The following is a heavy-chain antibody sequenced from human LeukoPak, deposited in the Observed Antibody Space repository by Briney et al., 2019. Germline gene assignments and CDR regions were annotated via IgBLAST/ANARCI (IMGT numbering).Heavy chain of an antibody. D-gene: IGHD2-15*01. J-gene: IGHJ4*02. V-gene: IGHV3-23*01. CDR1: GFTFSNYA. CDR3: AKGRGYCTGGSCYSDY. CDR2: ISGSDGST. Sequence: GGSLRLSCTASGFTFSNYAMSWVRQAPGKGLEWVSTISGSDGSTYYADSVKGRFTISRDNSKNTLYLQMNSLRVEDAAIYYCAKGRGYCTGGSCYSDYWGQGTLVTVSS.